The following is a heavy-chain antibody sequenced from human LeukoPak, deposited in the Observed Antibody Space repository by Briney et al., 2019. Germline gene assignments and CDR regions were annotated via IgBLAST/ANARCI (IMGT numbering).Heavy chain of an antibody. CDR1: GYTFTGYY. CDR2: INPNSGGT. J-gene: IGHJ4*02. V-gene: IGHV1-2*06. CDR3: ARGRDSVYYFNVVAPYYFDY. D-gene: IGHD3-22*01. Sequence: ASVKVSCKASGYTFTGYYMHWVRQAPGQGLEWMGRINPNSGGTNYAQKFQGRVTMTRGTSINTAYMDLSRLRSDDTAVYYCARGRDSVYYFNVVAPYYFDYWGQGTLVTVSS.